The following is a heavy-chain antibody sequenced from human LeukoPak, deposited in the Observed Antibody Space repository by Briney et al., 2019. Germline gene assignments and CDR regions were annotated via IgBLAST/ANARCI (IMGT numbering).Heavy chain of an antibody. CDR3: ARDGDVDTAMVSSYFDY. D-gene: IGHD5-18*01. CDR2: ISSSSSYI. Sequence: GGSLRLSCAASGFTFSSYSMNWVRQAPGKGLEWVSSISSSSSYIYYADSVKGRFTISRDNAKNSLYLQMNSLRAEDTAVYYCARDGDVDTAMVSSYFDYWAREPWSPSPQ. CDR1: GFTFSSYS. V-gene: IGHV3-21*01. J-gene: IGHJ4*02.